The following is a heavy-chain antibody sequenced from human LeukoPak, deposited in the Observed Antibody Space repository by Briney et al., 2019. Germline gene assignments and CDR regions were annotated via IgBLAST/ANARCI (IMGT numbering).Heavy chain of an antibody. CDR3: ARERLYSSSWSFDY. CDR1: GGSISSGGYY. Sequence: SQTLSLTCTVSGGSISSGGYYWSWIRQHPGKGLEWIGYIYYSGSTYYNPSLNSRVTISVDTSKNQFSLKLSSVTAADTAVYYCARERLYSSSWSFDYWGQGTLVTVSS. J-gene: IGHJ4*02. CDR2: IYYSGST. D-gene: IGHD6-13*01. V-gene: IGHV4-31*03.